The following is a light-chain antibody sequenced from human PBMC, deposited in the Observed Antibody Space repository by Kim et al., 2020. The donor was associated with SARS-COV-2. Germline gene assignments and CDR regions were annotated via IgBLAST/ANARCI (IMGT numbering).Light chain of an antibody. CDR1: QGISSW. CDR3: QQYDSYPRT. J-gene: IGKJ1*01. Sequence: DIQMTQSPSSVSASVGDRVTITCRASQGISSWLAWYQHKPEKAPQCLIYAASSLQRGVPSRFSGSGSGTDFTLTISSLQPEDFATYYCQQYDSYPRTCGQGTNVAIK. CDR2: AAS. V-gene: IGKV1D-16*01.